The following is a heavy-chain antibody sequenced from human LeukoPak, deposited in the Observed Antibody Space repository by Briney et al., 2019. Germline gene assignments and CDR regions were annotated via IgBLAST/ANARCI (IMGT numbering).Heavy chain of an antibody. Sequence: ASVKVSCKASGYTFTGYYMHWVRQAPGQGLEWMGWINPNSGGTNYAQEFQGRVTMTRDTSISTAYMELSRLRSDDTAVYYCATGIAAAGGIDYWGQGTLVTVSS. V-gene: IGHV1-2*02. D-gene: IGHD6-13*01. CDR3: ATGIAAAGGIDY. J-gene: IGHJ4*02. CDR2: INPNSGGT. CDR1: GYTFTGYY.